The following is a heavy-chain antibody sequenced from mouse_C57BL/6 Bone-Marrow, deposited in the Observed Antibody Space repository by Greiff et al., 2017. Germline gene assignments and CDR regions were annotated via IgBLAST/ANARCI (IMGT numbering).Heavy chain of an antibody. CDR2: ISRGGDYI. CDR3: TREGGGYYVRYFDY. D-gene: IGHD2-3*01. CDR1: GFTFSSYA. Sequence: EVKLQESGAGLVKPGGSLKLSCAASGFTFSSYAMSWVRQTPEKRLEWVAYISRGGDYIYYADTVKGRFTISRDNARNTLYLQMSSLKSEDTAMYYCTREGGGYYVRYFDYWGQGTTLTVSS. V-gene: IGHV5-9-1*02. J-gene: IGHJ2*01.